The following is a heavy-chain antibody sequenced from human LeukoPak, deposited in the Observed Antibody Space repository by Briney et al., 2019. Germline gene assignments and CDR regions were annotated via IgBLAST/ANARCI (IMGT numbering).Heavy chain of an antibody. CDR3: ARIGGYGSGSYPNTAVDY. Sequence: ASVKVSCKASGYTFTSYYMHWVRQAPGQGLEWMGIINPSGGSTSYAQKFQGRVTMTRDTSTSTVYMELSSLRSEDTAVYYCARIGGYGSGSYPNTAVDYWGQGTLVTVSS. D-gene: IGHD3-10*01. CDR1: GYTFTSYY. J-gene: IGHJ4*02. CDR2: INPSGGST. V-gene: IGHV1-46*01.